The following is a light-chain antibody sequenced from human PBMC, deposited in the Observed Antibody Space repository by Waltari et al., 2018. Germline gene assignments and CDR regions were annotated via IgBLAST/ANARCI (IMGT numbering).Light chain of an antibody. CDR2: GAS. CDR3: QQYGSSPYT. Sequence: EIVLTQSQGTLSLSPGERATLSCRASQSVSNYLAWYQQKPGQAPRLLIYGASSRATGIPDRFSGSGSGTDFTLTISRLQPEDFAVYYCQQYGSSPYTFGQGTKLEIK. J-gene: IGKJ2*01. V-gene: IGKV3-20*01. CDR1: QSVSNY.